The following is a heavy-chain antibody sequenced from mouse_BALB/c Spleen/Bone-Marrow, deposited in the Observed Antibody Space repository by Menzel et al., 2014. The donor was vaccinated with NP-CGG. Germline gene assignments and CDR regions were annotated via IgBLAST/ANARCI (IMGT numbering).Heavy chain of an antibody. CDR2: ISGGGSYT. Sequence: DVKLVESGGGLVKSGGSLKLSCAASGFSFNSYGMSWVRQTPEKRLEWVATISGGGSYTFYPDSVKGRFTISRDNAKNSLYLQLSRLRSEDTALYYCARHAYYDQTEVSFVYWGQGTLVTVSA. D-gene: IGHD2-4*01. V-gene: IGHV5-9-2*01. CDR1: GFSFNSYG. J-gene: IGHJ3*01. CDR3: ARHAYYDQTEVSFVY.